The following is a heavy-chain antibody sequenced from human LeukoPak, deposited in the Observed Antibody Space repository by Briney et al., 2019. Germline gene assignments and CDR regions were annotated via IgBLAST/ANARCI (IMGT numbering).Heavy chain of an antibody. CDR2: IRSSSSSI. D-gene: IGHD2-2*01. V-gene: IGHV3-48*01. J-gene: IGHJ3*02. Sequence: AGSLRLSCAAYGFTFNTYSMNWVRQAPGKGLEWVSYIRSSSSSIYYADSVKGRFTTSRDNAKTSLYLQMSSLRAEDTAVYYCATKRFCSSTRCQDAFDIWGQGTMVTVSS. CDR3: ATKRFCSSTRCQDAFDI. CDR1: GFTFNTYS.